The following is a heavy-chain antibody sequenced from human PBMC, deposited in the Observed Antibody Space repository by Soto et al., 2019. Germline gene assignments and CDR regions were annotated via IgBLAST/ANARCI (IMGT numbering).Heavy chain of an antibody. D-gene: IGHD3-9*01. Sequence: QVQLQQWGAGPLRPLETLSLTCGVSGGSFSGYYWAWFRQSPGKGLGWIGEINDRGSINYNPSLKSRVSISVDTSKNHYSLNLRSVTAADTAVYYCARESHDILTGPPWVWYFDLWGRGTLVTVSS. CDR3: ARESHDILTGPPWVWYFDL. J-gene: IGHJ2*01. CDR2: INDRGSI. CDR1: GGSFSGYY. V-gene: IGHV4-34*01.